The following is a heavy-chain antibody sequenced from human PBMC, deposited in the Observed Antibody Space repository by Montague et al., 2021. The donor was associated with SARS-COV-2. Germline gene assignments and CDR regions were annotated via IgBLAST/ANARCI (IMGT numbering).Heavy chain of an antibody. V-gene: IGHV3-7*01. Sequence: SLRLSCAASGFTFSSYWMSWVRQAPGKGLEWVANIKQDGSEKYYVDSVKGRFTISRDNARNSLYLQMNSLRAEDTAVYYCARVPSSNWYSDYWGQGTLVTVSS. CDR1: GFTFSSYW. D-gene: IGHD6-13*01. J-gene: IGHJ4*02. CDR3: ARVPSSNWYSDY. CDR2: IKQDGSEK.